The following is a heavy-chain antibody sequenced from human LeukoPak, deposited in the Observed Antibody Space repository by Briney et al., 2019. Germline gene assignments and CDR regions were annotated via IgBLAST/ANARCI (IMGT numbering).Heavy chain of an antibody. D-gene: IGHD3-3*01. CDR2: IYFSGST. Sequence: SETLSLTCTVSGGSVSSYYWSWIRQPPGKGLEWIGYIYFSGSTSYNPSLKSRVTISVDRSKNQFSLKLSSVAAADTAVYYCARSYDTNFDYWGQGTLVTVSS. J-gene: IGHJ4*02. CDR1: GGSVSSYY. CDR3: ARSYDTNFDY. V-gene: IGHV4-59*02.